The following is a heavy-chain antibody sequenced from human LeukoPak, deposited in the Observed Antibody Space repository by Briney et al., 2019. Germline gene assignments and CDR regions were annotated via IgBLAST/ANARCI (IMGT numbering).Heavy chain of an antibody. CDR1: GYSISSGSY. CDR2: IYHSGST. CDR3: AVKRAYTFWFAD. Sequence: SETLSLTCDVSGYSISSGSYWGWIRQPPGKGLEWIGSIYHSGSTYYEPSLKGRVTISVDTSKNQFSLNLTSVTAADTATYYCAVKRAYTFWFADWGQGTLVTVSS. J-gene: IGHJ4*02. D-gene: IGHD5-18*01. V-gene: IGHV4-38-2*01.